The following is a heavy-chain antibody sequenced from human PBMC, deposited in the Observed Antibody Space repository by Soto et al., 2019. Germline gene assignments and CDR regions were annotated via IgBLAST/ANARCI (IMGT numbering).Heavy chain of an antibody. CDR2: IYYSGST. D-gene: IGHD4-4*01. Sequence: SETLSLTCTVSGGSISSYYWSWIRQPPGKGLEWIGYIYYSGSTNYNPSLKSRVTISVDTSKNQFSLKLSSVTAADTAVYYCARTAVHYFDYWGQGTLVTVSS. CDR1: GGSISSYY. J-gene: IGHJ4*02. CDR3: ARTAVHYFDY. V-gene: IGHV4-59*01.